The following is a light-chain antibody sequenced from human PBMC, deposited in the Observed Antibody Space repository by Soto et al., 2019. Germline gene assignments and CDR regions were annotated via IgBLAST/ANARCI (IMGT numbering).Light chain of an antibody. Sequence: EIVLTQSPGTLSLSPGERATLSCRASQSVSSSCLAWYQQKPGQAPRLLIYGASSRATGIPDRFSGSGSGTDFTLTISRLEPEDFAVYYCQQYGSSPTWTFGQGTKVEIK. J-gene: IGKJ1*01. CDR3: QQYGSSPTWT. CDR2: GAS. CDR1: QSVSSSC. V-gene: IGKV3-20*01.